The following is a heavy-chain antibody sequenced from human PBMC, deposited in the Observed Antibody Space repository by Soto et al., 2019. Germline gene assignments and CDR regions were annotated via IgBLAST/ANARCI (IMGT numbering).Heavy chain of an antibody. Sequence: QITLKESGPTLVKPTQTLTLTCSFSGFSLNTGGLGVGWIRQPPGKALEWLALIYWDGDKRYSPALQSRLSITTDTSNNPLVLTMTNMDTVNTATYNDVHSRCGGDCLRSYSSHDYYGMDVWGQGNTFTVSS. D-gene: IGHD2-21*02. CDR2: IYWDGDK. J-gene: IGHJ6*02. CDR1: GFSLNTGGLG. V-gene: IGHV2-5*02. CDR3: VHSRCGGDCLRSYSSHDYYGMDV.